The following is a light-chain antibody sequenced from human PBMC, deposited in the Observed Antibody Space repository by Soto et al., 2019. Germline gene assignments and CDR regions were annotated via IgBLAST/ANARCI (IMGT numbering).Light chain of an antibody. CDR2: GAS. Sequence: EIVMTQSPATLSVSPGERATLSCRASQSVGFNLAWYQQKPGQAPRLLIYGASTRATGIPARFSGSGSGTGFTLTISGLQSEDFAVYYCQQYNNWPPWTFGQGTKVEIK. J-gene: IGKJ1*01. V-gene: IGKV3-15*01. CDR1: QSVGFN. CDR3: QQYNNWPPWT.